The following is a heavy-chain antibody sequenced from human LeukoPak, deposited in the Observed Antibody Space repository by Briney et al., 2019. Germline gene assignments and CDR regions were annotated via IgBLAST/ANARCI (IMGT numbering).Heavy chain of an antibody. CDR2: ISYDGSNK. CDR1: GFTFSSYA. D-gene: IGHD6-6*01. CDR3: ARDLEYSSSYTFDY. V-gene: IGHV3-30-3*01. Sequence: GGSLRLSCAASGFTFSSYAMHWVRQAPGKGLEWVAVISYDGSNKYYADSVKGRFTISRDNSKNTLYLQMNSLRAEDMAVYYCARDLEYSSSYTFDYWGQGTLVTVSS. J-gene: IGHJ4*02.